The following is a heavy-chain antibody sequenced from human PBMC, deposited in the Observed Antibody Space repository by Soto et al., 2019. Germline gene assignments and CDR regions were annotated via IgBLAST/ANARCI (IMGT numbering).Heavy chain of an antibody. CDR3: ARETDWIPDY. J-gene: IGHJ4*02. Sequence: QVQLVESGGGVVQPGRSLGLSCAASGFTFSRYSMYWVRQAPGEGLEWVSDISNDGFKTYYADSVKGRFTVSRDNSKNMLYLQMNSLRPEDTGVYYCARETDWIPDYWGQGTLVTVSS. CDR1: GFTFSRYS. D-gene: IGHD5-18*01. V-gene: IGHV3-30-3*01. CDR2: ISNDGFKT.